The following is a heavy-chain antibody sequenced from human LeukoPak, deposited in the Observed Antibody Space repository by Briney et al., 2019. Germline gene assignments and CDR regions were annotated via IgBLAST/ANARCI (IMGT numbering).Heavy chain of an antibody. CDR3: ARQSGLYYFDY. V-gene: IGHV4-59*08. CDR2: IYYSGST. J-gene: IGHJ4*02. CDR1: GGSISSYY. D-gene: IGHD6-25*01. Sequence: SETLSLTCTVSGGSISSYYWSWIRQPPGRGLEWIGYIYYSGSTNYNPSLKSRVTISVDTSKNQFSLKLSSVTAADTAVYYCARQSGLYYFDYWGQGTLVTVSS.